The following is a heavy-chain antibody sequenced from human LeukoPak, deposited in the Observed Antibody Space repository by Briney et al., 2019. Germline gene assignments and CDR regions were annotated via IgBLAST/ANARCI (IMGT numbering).Heavy chain of an antibody. J-gene: IGHJ5*02. D-gene: IGHD2-21*01. CDR1: GYSFTDYY. V-gene: IGHV1-2*02. CDR3: ARADRLHGGPYLIGP. Sequence: ASVKVSCKASGYSFTDYYMHWVRQAPGQGLAWMGWINLNSGDIKSAQKFQGRVTMTRDTSITTVYMEVSWLTSDDTAIYYCARADRLHGGPYLIGPWGQGTLVTVSS. CDR2: INLNSGDI.